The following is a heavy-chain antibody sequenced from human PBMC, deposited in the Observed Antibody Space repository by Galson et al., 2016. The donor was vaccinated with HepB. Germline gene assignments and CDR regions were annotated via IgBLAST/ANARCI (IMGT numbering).Heavy chain of an antibody. V-gene: IGHV3-21*01. Sequence: SLRLSCAASGFTFSTYSMNWVRQAPGTGLEWVSSISRGSSYLYYADSLKGRFTISSYDAKNTPYLQINSLRAEDTAVYYCARDSHYGPALFDFWGQGTLVTVSS. J-gene: IGHJ4*02. CDR1: GFTFSTYS. D-gene: IGHD3-16*01. CDR3: ARDSHYGPALFDF. CDR2: ISRGSSYL.